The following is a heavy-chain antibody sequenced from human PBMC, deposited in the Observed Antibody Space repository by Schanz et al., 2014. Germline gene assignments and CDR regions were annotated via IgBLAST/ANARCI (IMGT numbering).Heavy chain of an antibody. Sequence: EVQLVESGGGLVQPGGSLRLSCAASGFTFSTHAMSWVRQAPGKGLEWVSSISGDHRNTFYADSVKGRFTISRDNSKNTLYLQMNSLRAEDTAVYYCAKDRSWDYDSSGYFDYWGQGTLVTVSS. CDR1: GFTFSTHA. CDR3: AKDRSWDYDSSGYFDY. CDR2: ISGDHRNT. D-gene: IGHD3-22*01. J-gene: IGHJ4*02. V-gene: IGHV3-23*04.